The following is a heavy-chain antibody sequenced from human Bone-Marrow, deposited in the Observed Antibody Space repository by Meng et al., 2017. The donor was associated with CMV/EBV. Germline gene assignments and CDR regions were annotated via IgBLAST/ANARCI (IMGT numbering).Heavy chain of an antibody. CDR2: ISYDGSNK. CDR3: ARHRLYSFDY. J-gene: IGHJ4*02. Sequence: GESLKICCAASGFTFGSYAMHWVRQAPGKGLEWVAVISYDGSNKYYAGSVRGRFTFSRDNAKNSVYLQMNSLRVEETAVYYGARHRLYSFDYWGLGNLVNVAS. CDR1: GFTFGSYA. V-gene: IGHV3-30*04. D-gene: IGHD2-21*01.